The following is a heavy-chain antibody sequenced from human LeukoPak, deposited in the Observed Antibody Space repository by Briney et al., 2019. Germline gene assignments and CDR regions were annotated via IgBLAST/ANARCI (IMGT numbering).Heavy chain of an antibody. CDR2: ISGSGGST. J-gene: IGHJ4*02. CDR1: GFTFSSYA. Sequence: GGSLRLSCAASGFTFSSYAMSWVRQAPGKGLEWVSAISGSGGSTYYADSVKGRFTISRDNSKITLHLQMNSLRAEDTAVYYCAKSSPEYCSGGSCYSDYWGQGTLVTVSS. CDR3: AKSSPEYCSGGSCYSDY. D-gene: IGHD2-15*01. V-gene: IGHV3-23*01.